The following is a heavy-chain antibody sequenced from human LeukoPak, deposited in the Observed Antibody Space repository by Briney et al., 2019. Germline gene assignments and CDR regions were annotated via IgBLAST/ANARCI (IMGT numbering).Heavy chain of an antibody. CDR2: ISSSSRFI. CDR3: ARDYYYGSGPRNYMDV. CDR1: GFTFNSYS. D-gene: IGHD3-10*01. J-gene: IGHJ6*03. Sequence: GGSLRLSCAASGFTFNSYSMNWFRQAPGKGLEWVSSISSSSRFIYYADSVKGRFTISRDNAKNSLYLQMNSLRAEDTAVYYCARDYYYGSGPRNYMDVWGKGTTVTISS. V-gene: IGHV3-21*01.